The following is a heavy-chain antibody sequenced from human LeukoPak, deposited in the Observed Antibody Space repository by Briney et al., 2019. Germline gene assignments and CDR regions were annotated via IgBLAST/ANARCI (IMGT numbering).Heavy chain of an antibody. CDR3: ARDLADSSGWDNLDY. J-gene: IGHJ4*02. CDR1: GGSISSYY. CDR2: IYYSGST. D-gene: IGHD6-19*01. Sequence: SETLSLTCTVSGGSISSYYWSWIRQPPGKGLDWIGYIYYSGSTNYNPSLKSRVTISVDTSKNQFSLKLSSVTAADTAVYYCARDLADSSGWDNLDYWGQGTLVTVSS. V-gene: IGHV4-59*01.